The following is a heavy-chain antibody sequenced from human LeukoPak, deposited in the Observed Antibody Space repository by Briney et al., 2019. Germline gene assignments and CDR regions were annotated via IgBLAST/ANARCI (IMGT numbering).Heavy chain of an antibody. D-gene: IGHD2-21*01. CDR1: GGSISSSSYY. J-gene: IGHJ6*03. Sequence: SETLSLTCTVSGGSISSSSYYWGWIRQPPGKGLEWIGSIYYSGSTYYNPSLKSRVTTSVDTSKNQFSLKLSSVTAADAAFYYCARVPLWFGTGYMDVWGKGTTVIVSS. CDR3: ARVPLWFGTGYMDV. CDR2: IYYSGST. V-gene: IGHV4-39*07.